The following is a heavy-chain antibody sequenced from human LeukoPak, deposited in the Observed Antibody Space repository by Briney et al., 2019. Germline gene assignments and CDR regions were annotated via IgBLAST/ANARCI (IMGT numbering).Heavy chain of an antibody. CDR1: GFTFDDYA. CDR3: AKDEASDFWSGYYED. J-gene: IGHJ4*02. V-gene: IGHV3-9*01. Sequence: GRSLRLSCAASGFTFDDYAMHWVRQAPGKGLEWVSGISWNSGSIGYADSVKGRFTISRDNAKNSLYLQMNSLRAEDTALNYCAKDEASDFWSGYYEDWGQGTLVTVSS. D-gene: IGHD3-3*01. CDR2: ISWNSGSI.